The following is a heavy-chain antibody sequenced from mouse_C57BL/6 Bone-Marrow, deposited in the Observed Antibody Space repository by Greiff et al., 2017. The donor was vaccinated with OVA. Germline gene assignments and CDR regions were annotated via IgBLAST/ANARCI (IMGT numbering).Heavy chain of an antibody. CDR1: GCTFTSYW. J-gene: IGHJ1*03. CDR2: INPSNGGT. CDR3: ARGIWYYYGSSHWYFDV. D-gene: IGHD1-1*01. Sequence: QVQLQQPGTELVKPGASVKLSCKASGCTFTSYWMHWVKQRPGQGLEWIGNINPSNGGTNYNEKFKSKATLTVDKSSSTAYMQLSSLTSEDSAVYYCARGIWYYYGSSHWYFDVWGTGTTVTVSS. V-gene: IGHV1-53*01.